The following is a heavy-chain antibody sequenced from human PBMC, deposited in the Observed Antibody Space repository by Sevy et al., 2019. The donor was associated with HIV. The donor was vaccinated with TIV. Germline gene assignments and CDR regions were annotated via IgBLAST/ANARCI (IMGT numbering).Heavy chain of an antibody. J-gene: IGHJ6*03. CDR3: GRVGCPNGVCYNYYYSFMDV. CDR2: INWNSGSI. Sequence: GGSLRLSCAASGFTLDDYGMSWVRQAPGKGLEWVSGINWNSGSIGYADSVKGRFTISRDNAKNSLYLQMKNLRAEDTALYYCGRVGCPNGVCYNYYYSFMDVWGTGTTVTVSS. D-gene: IGHD2-8*01. V-gene: IGHV3-20*04. CDR1: GFTLDDYG.